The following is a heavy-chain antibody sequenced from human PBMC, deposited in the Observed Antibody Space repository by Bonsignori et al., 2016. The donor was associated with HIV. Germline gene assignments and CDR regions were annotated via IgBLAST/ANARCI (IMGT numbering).Heavy chain of an antibody. CDR3: ARVAGYSSSWYPYFFDS. CDR2: IYDSGST. D-gene: IGHD6-13*01. J-gene: IGHJ4*02. V-gene: IGHV4-4*07. Sequence: QVQLQESGPGLVKPSETLSLTCTVSGGSINNYYWSWIRQPAGKELEWIGRIYDSGSTNYNPSLKSRVIMSIDTSKNHFSLKLNSVTAADTAVYYCARVAGYSSSWYPYFFDSWGQGTLVTGLL. CDR1: GGSINNYY.